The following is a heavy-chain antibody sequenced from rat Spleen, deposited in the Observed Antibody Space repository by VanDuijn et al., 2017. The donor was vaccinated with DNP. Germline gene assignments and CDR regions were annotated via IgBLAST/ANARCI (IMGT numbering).Heavy chain of an antibody. CDR3: ATSPGPNCLAY. Sequence: EVQLVESGGGLVQPGRSLKLSCVASGFTFNNYWMTWIRQVPTKGLEWVTSISPSGGGTYYRDSVKGRFTISRDNANRTLYLQMDSLRSEDTATYYCATSPGPNCLAYCGQGTLVTVSS. CDR1: GFTFNNYW. CDR2: ISPSGGGT. V-gene: IGHV5-19*01. D-gene: IGHD1-4*01. J-gene: IGHJ3*01.